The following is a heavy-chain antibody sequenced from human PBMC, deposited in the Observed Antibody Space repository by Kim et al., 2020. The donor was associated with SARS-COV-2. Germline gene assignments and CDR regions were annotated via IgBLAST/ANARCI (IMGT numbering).Heavy chain of an antibody. J-gene: IGHJ4*02. D-gene: IGHD3-10*01. CDR3: AKEMAGSGSYYRFPY. V-gene: IGHV3-23*01. Sequence: VNAQFPISRDNSKNTMYLQMDSLRADDTAVYYCAKEMAGSGSYYRFPYWGQGTLVTVSS.